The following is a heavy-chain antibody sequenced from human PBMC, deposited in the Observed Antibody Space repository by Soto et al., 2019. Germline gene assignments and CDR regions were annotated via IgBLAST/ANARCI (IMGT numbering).Heavy chain of an antibody. CDR2: NYFNGKT. V-gene: IGHV4-39*01. Sequence: QLQLQESGPGLVKPSETLSLTCNVSGVSISDTSYYWGWIRQPPGKGLEWIGTNYFNGKTFYNPSLKTPLTISVDTSKNQISLRLTSVTAADTAVYYCARQGSYWGQGTLVAVSS. CDR3: ARQGSY. CDR1: GVSISDTSYY. J-gene: IGHJ4*02.